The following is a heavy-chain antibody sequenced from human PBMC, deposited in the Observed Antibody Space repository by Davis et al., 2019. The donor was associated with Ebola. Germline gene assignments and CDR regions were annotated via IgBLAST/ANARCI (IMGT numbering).Heavy chain of an antibody. CDR1: GFTFSSYS. V-gene: IGHV3-21*01. D-gene: IGHD3-3*01. CDR3: ARRLSGPRPGAFDI. Sequence: PGGSLRLSCAASGFTFSSYSMNWVRQAPGKGLEWVSSISSSSSYIYYADSVKGRFTISRDNAKNSLYLQMNSLRAEDTAVYYCARRLSGPRPGAFDIWGQGTMVTVSS. J-gene: IGHJ3*02. CDR2: ISSSSSYI.